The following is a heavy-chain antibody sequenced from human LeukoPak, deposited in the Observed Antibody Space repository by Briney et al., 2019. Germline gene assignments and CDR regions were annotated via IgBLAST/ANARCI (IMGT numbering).Heavy chain of an antibody. Sequence: GGSLRLSCAASGFTFDDYTMHWVRQAPGKGLEWVSLISWDGGSTYYADSVKGRFTISRDNAKNSLYLQMSSLRAEDTAVYYCTRDPTQYLRYGYFDYWGQGTLVTVSS. CDR3: TRDPTQYLRYGYFDY. CDR2: ISWDGGST. J-gene: IGHJ4*02. D-gene: IGHD4-11*01. V-gene: IGHV3-43*01. CDR1: GFTFDDYT.